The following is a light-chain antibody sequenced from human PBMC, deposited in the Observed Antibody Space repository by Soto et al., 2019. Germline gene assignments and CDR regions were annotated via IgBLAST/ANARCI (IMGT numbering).Light chain of an antibody. CDR1: QSLSQW. CDR2: EAS. J-gene: IGKJ1*01. Sequence: DIQVTQSPSTLSASVGDRVAITCRASQSLSQWVSWYQHKPGKAPKLLIYEASRLEAGIPSRFSGSGSGTEFTLTISSLQPDDFAIYYCQQYISYGRTFGQGTKVEIK. CDR3: QQYISYGRT. V-gene: IGKV1-5*03.